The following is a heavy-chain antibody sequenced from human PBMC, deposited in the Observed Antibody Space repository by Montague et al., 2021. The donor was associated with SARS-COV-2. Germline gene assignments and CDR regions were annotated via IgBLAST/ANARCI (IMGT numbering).Heavy chain of an antibody. CDR2: LTSSGTTI. V-gene: IGHV3-48*03. Sequence: SLSFAASRFTFSSYEMNWVRQAPGKGLEWVSYLTSSGTTIYYADSVKGRFTISRDNAKNSLYLQMNSLRAEDTAVYYCARGGGGYDYFFNYYGMDVWGQGTTVTVSS. CDR1: RFTFSSYE. CDR3: ARGGGGYDYFFNYYGMDV. J-gene: IGHJ6*02. D-gene: IGHD5-12*01.